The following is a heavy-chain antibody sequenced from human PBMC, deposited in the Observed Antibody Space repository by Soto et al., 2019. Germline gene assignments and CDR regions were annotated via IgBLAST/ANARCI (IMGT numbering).Heavy chain of an antibody. V-gene: IGHV1-69*04. CDR2: IIPILGIA. D-gene: IGHD3-10*01. Sequence: ASVKVSFKASGGTFSSYTISWARQAPGQGLEWMGRIIPILGIANYAQKFQGRVTITADKSTSTAYMELSSLRSEDTAVYYCARDLVLRGRGGPRSDGMAVWGQGTTVTVSS. J-gene: IGHJ6*02. CDR3: ARDLVLRGRGGPRSDGMAV. CDR1: GGTFSSYT.